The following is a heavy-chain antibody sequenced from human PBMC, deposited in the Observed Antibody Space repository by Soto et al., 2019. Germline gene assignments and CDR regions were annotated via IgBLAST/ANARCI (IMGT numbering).Heavy chain of an antibody. CDR2: ISYDGHNK. CDR1: GFSFSSYG. J-gene: IGHJ6*02. D-gene: IGHD3-9*01. Sequence: QVQLVESGGGAVQPGRSLRLSCAASGFSFSSYGMHWVRQAPGKGLEWVAVISYDGHNKYYADSVKGRFTISRDNSKNTLYLQMNSLRAEDTAVFYCERDGFGRFFDWLPSYYNMDVGGQGTTVTVSS. CDR3: ERDGFGRFFDWLPSYYNMDV. V-gene: IGHV3-30*03.